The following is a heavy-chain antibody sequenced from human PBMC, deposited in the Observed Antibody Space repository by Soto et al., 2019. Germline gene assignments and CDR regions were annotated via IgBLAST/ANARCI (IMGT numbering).Heavy chain of an antibody. CDR1: GFTFGNYW. D-gene: IGHD3-10*01. V-gene: IGHV3-74*01. Sequence: EVQLVESGGGLVQPGGSLRLSCAASGFTFGNYWMHWVRQAPGKGLVWVSRINSDGRSTTYADSVKGRFTISRDNAKNTVELQMNSLRAEDTAVYYCVRDAIGDFPIDHWGQGTLVTVSS. CDR3: VRDAIGDFPIDH. J-gene: IGHJ4*02. CDR2: INSDGRST.